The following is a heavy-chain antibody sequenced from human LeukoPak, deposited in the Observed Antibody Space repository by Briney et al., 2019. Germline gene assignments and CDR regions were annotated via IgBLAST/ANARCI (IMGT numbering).Heavy chain of an antibody. CDR2: ISYDGSNK. V-gene: IGHV3-30*18. D-gene: IGHD3-9*01. J-gene: IGHJ4*02. CDR3: AKSHFDWLSTIDY. Sequence: GRSLRLSCAASGFTFSSYGMHWVRQAPGKGLEWVAVISYDGSNKYYADSVKGRFTISRDNSKSTLYLQMNSLRAEDTAVYYCAKSHFDWLSTIDYWGQGTLVTVSS. CDR1: GFTFSSYG.